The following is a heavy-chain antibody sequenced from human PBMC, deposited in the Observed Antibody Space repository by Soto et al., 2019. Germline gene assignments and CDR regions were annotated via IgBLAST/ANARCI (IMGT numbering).Heavy chain of an antibody. CDR1: GGSFSGYY. CDR3: ARALYDILTGPIYGMDV. J-gene: IGHJ6*02. D-gene: IGHD3-9*01. CDR2: INHSGGT. V-gene: IGHV4-34*01. Sequence: SETLSLTCAVYGGSFSGYYWSWIRQPPGKGLEWIGEINHSGGTNYKPSLKRRVTISVDKSKNQFSLQLSSVTAADTAVYYCARALYDILTGPIYGMDVWGQGTTVTVSS.